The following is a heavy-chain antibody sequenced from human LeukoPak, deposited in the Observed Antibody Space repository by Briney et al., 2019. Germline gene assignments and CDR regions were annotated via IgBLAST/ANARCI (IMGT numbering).Heavy chain of an antibody. CDR3: AKDSADIVVVVAATGTPMGAFDI. Sequence: GGSLRLSCAASGFTFSSYGMHWVRQAPGKGLEWVAFIRYDGSNKYYADSVKGRFTISRDNSKNTLYLQMNSLRAEDTAVYYCAKDSADIVVVVAATGTPMGAFDIWGQGTMVTVSS. D-gene: IGHD2-15*01. V-gene: IGHV3-30*02. J-gene: IGHJ3*02. CDR1: GFTFSSYG. CDR2: IRYDGSNK.